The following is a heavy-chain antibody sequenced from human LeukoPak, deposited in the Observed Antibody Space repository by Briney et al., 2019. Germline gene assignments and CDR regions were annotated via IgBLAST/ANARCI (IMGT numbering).Heavy chain of an antibody. Sequence: GSSVKVSCKASGGTFSSYAISWVRQAPGQGLEWMGGIIPIFGTASYAQKFQGRVTITADESTSTAYMELSSLRSEDTAVYYCARASFTTFGVVIDIHWFDPWGQGTLVTVSS. CDR1: GGTFSSYA. CDR2: IIPIFGTA. CDR3: ARASFTTFGVVIDIHWFDP. V-gene: IGHV1-69*01. J-gene: IGHJ5*02. D-gene: IGHD3-3*01.